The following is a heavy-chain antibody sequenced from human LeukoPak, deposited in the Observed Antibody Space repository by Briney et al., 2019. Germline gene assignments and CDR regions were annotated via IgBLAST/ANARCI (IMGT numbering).Heavy chain of an antibody. CDR2: INHSGST. CDR3: ATGRGLVPATHQRGLDY. CDR1: GGSFSGYY. D-gene: IGHD2-2*01. Sequence: SETLSLTCAVYGGSFSGYYWSWIRQPPGKGLEGTGEINHSGSTNYNPSLKSRVTISVDTSKNQFSLQLSSVTAADTAVYYCATGRGLVPATHQRGLDYWGQGTLVTVSS. J-gene: IGHJ4*02. V-gene: IGHV4-34*01.